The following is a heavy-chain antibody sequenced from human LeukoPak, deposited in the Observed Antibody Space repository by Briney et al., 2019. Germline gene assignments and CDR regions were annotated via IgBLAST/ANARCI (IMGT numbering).Heavy chain of an antibody. CDR2: IYHSGST. CDR3: ASREGTTVTTYFDY. J-gene: IGHJ4*02. CDR1: GGSISSGGYS. Sequence: SQTLSLTCAVPGGSISSGGYSWSWIRQPPGKGLEWIGYIYHSGSTFYNPSLQSRVTISVDRSKNQFSLKLSSVTAADTAVYYCASREGTTVTTYFDYWGQGTLVTVSS. V-gene: IGHV4-30-2*01. D-gene: IGHD4-17*01.